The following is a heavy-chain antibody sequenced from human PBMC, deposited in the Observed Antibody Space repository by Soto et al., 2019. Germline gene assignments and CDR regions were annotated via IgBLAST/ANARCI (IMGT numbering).Heavy chain of an antibody. CDR2: IIPIFGTA. Sequence: SVKFSCKASGGTFSSYAISWVRQAPGQGLEWMGGIIPIFGTANYAQKFQGRVTITADESTSTAYMELSSLRSEDTAVYYCARGSPRDYDFWSGYYLAYWGQGTLVTVSS. CDR3: ARGSPRDYDFWSGYYLAY. V-gene: IGHV1-69*01. CDR1: GGTFSSYA. D-gene: IGHD3-3*01. J-gene: IGHJ4*02.